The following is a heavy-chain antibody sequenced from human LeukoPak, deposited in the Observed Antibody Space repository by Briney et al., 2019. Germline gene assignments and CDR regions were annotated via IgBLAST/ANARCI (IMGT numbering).Heavy chain of an antibody. Sequence: SETLSLTCAVYGGSFSGCYWRWIRQPPGKGLEWIGEINHSGSTNFNPSLKSRVTISVDTSKNQFSLKLSSVTAADTALYYCARGFVRYSSLSGRGFWFDPWGQGTLVTVSS. V-gene: IGHV4-34*01. J-gene: IGHJ5*02. CDR2: INHSGST. CDR3: ARGFVRYSSLSGRGFWFDP. CDR1: GGSFSGCY. D-gene: IGHD6-6*01.